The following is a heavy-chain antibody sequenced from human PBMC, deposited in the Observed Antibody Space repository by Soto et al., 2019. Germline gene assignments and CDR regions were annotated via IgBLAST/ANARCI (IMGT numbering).Heavy chain of an antibody. CDR3: ARDRDYDPPSTMDV. Sequence: QVQLVQSGAEVKKPGSSVKVSCKASGGTFGSYAISWVRQAPGQGLEWMGGIIPIFGTANYAQKFQGRVTITADESTSTAYMELSSLRSEDTAVYYCARDRDYDPPSTMDVWGQGTTVTVSS. J-gene: IGHJ6*02. D-gene: IGHD3-3*01. CDR1: GGTFGSYA. CDR2: IIPIFGTA. V-gene: IGHV1-69*01.